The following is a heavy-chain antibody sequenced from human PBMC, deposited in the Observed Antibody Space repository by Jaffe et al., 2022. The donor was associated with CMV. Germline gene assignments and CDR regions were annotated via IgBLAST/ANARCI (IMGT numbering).Heavy chain of an antibody. D-gene: IGHD6-13*01. V-gene: IGHV3-21*01. Sequence: EVQLVESGGGLVKPGGSLRLSCAASGFTFSSYSMNWVRQAPGKGLEWVSSISSSSSYIYYADSVKGRFTISRDNAKNSLYLQMNSLRAEDTAVYYCARPPGIAAAGTSLFDYWGQGTLVTVSS. J-gene: IGHJ4*02. CDR2: ISSSSSYI. CDR3: ARPPGIAAAGTSLFDY. CDR1: GFTFSSYS.